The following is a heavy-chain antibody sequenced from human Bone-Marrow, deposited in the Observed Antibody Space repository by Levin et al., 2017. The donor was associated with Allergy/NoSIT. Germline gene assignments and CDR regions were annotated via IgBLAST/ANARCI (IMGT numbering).Heavy chain of an antibody. J-gene: IGHJ6*03. CDR3: ARVADYHYMDV. D-gene: IGHD2-15*01. Sequence: SVKGRFSISREDARNSLYLQMNSLRSGDTAMYYCARVADYHYMDVWGKGTTVIVSS. V-gene: IGHV3-13*01.